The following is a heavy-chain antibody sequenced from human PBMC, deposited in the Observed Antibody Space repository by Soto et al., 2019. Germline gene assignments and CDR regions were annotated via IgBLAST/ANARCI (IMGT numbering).Heavy chain of an antibody. D-gene: IGHD4-17*01. CDR3: ANDIFEHDYGDYYYGMDV. J-gene: IGHJ6*02. CDR1: GFTFSSYA. V-gene: IGHV3-23*01. Sequence: GGSLRLSCAASGFTFSSYAMSWVRQAPGKGLEWVSAISGSGGSTYYADSVKGRFTISRDNSKNTLYLQMNSLRAEDTAVYYCANDIFEHDYGDYYYGMDVWGQGTTVTVSS. CDR2: ISGSGGST.